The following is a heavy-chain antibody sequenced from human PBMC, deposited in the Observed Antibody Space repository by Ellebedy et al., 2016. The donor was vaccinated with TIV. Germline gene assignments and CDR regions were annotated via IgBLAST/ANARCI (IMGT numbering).Heavy chain of an antibody. J-gene: IGHJ4*02. CDR3: VKDLKAVAGCFDY. D-gene: IGHD6-19*01. V-gene: IGHV3-20*04. CDR2: ISWNGGTT. Sequence: GGSLRLSCAASGFTFDDYGMNWVRQAPGKGPELVSAISWNGGTTGYADSVKGRFTISRDNSKNTLYLQMSSLRAEDTAVYYCVKDLKAVAGCFDYWGQGTLVTVSS. CDR1: GFTFDDYG.